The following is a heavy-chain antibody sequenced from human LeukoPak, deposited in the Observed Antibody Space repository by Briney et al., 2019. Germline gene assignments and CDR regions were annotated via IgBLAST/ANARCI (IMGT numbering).Heavy chain of an antibody. J-gene: IGHJ5*02. CDR1: GGTFISYA. CDR3: AREPVAAAAPYGWFDP. Sequence: SVKVSCKASGGTFISYAISWVRQAPGQGLEWMGGIIPIFGTANYAQKFQGRVTITTDESTSTAYMELSSLRSEDTAAYYCAREPVAAAAPYGWFDPWGQGTLVTVSS. D-gene: IGHD6-13*01. V-gene: IGHV1-69*05. CDR2: IIPIFGTA.